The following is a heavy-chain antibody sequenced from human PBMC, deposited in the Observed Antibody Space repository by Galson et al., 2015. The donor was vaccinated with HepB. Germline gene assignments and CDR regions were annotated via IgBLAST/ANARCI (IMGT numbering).Heavy chain of an antibody. V-gene: IGHV3-11*06. CDR2: ITSSSALT. J-gene: IGHJ3*01. D-gene: IGHD6-19*01. CDR3: ARDLPSTKQSIDV. CDR1: GYTFSDYQ. Sequence: SLRLSCEASGYTFSDYQMTWIRQAPRKGLEWVSYITSSSALTNYADSVNGRFTISRDNAKNLLYLQMDSLRADDTAVYYCARDLPSTKQSIDVWGQGTVVTVSS.